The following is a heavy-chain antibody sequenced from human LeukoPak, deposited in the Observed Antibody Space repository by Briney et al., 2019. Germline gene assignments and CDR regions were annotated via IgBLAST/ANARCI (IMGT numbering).Heavy chain of an antibody. J-gene: IGHJ4*02. Sequence: PSETLSLTCTVSGGSISSYYWSWIRQPPGKGLEWIGYIYYSGSTNYNPSLKSRVTISVDTSKNQFSLKLSSVTAADTAVYYCARTHRRAPLGALDYWGQGTLVTVSS. CDR1: GGSISSYY. CDR2: IYYSGST. CDR3: ARTHRRAPLGALDY. D-gene: IGHD1-14*01. V-gene: IGHV4-59*01.